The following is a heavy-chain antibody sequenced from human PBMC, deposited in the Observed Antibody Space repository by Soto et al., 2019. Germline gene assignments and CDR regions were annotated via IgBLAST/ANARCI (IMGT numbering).Heavy chain of an antibody. V-gene: IGHV3-30*18. CDR1: GFTFSSYG. CDR2: ISYDGSNK. Sequence: QVQLVESGGGVVQPGRSLRLSCAASGFTFSSYGMHWVRQAPGKGLEWVAVISYDGSNKYYADSVKGRFTISRDNSKNTLYLQMNSLRAEDTAVYYCAKEGYSSGWPYFDYWCQGTLVNVSS. D-gene: IGHD6-19*01. CDR3: AKEGYSSGWPYFDY. J-gene: IGHJ4*02.